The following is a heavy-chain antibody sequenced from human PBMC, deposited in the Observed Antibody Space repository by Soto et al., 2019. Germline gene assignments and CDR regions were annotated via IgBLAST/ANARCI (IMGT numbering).Heavy chain of an antibody. CDR1: GFTFSNAW. CDR2: IKSKTDGGTT. V-gene: IGHV3-15*07. J-gene: IGHJ6*02. Sequence: EVQLVESGGGLVKPGGSLRLSCAASGFTFSNAWMNWVRQAPGKGLEWVGRIKSKTDGGTTDYAAPVKGRFTISRDDSKNTLYLQMNSMKTETTEVYYCTTNYNGVRSYLDAKASNYYYHYGMDVWGQGTTVTVS. D-gene: IGHD3-10*01. CDR3: TTNYNGVRSYLDAKASNYYYHYGMDV.